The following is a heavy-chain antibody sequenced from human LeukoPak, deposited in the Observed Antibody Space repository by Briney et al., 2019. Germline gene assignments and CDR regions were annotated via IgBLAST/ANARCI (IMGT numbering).Heavy chain of an antibody. Sequence: SETLSLTCTVSGGSISSSSYYWGWIRQPPGKGLEWIGSIYYSGSTYYNPSLKRRVTISVDTSKNQFSLKLSSVTAADTAVYYCARHGALELEAFDIWGQGTMVTVSS. CDR3: ARHGALELEAFDI. V-gene: IGHV4-39*01. CDR2: IYYSGST. D-gene: IGHD1-7*01. J-gene: IGHJ3*02. CDR1: GGSISSSSYY.